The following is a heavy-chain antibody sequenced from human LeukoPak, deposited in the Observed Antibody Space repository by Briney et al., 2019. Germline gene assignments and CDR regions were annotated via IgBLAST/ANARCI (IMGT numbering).Heavy chain of an antibody. CDR1: GFTFSDQY. CDR3: ARVSSGTSSKTFDY. V-gene: IGHV3-72*01. D-gene: IGHD5-12*01. J-gene: IGHJ4*02. Sequence: GGSLRLSCAASGFTFSDQYMDWVRQAPGKGLEWVGRIRNKAKSYTTDYAASVRGRFTISRDDSKNSVYLQVNSLKAEDTAVYYCARVSSGTSSKTFDYWGQGTLVTVSS. CDR2: IRNKAKSYTT.